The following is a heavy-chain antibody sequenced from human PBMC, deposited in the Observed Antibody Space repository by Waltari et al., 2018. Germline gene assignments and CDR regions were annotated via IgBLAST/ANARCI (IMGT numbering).Heavy chain of an antibody. CDR2: IIPIFGTA. J-gene: IGHJ4*02. Sequence: QVQLVQSGAEVKKPGSSVKVSCKASGGTFSSYAISWVRQAPGQGLEWMGGIIPIFGTANYAQKLQGRVTMTTDTSTSTAYMELRSLRSDDTAVYYCARRGASSSEFDYWGQGTLVTVSS. D-gene: IGHD6-6*01. CDR1: GGTFSSYA. CDR3: ARRGASSSEFDY. V-gene: IGHV1-69*06.